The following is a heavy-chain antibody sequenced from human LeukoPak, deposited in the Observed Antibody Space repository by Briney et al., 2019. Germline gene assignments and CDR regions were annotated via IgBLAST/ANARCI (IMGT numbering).Heavy chain of an antibody. CDR1: GFTFSSYA. D-gene: IGHD3-10*01. CDR2: ISSNGGTT. Sequence: GGSLRLSCSASGFTFSSYAMHWVRQALGKGLEYVSAISSNGGTTYYADSVKGRFTISRDNSKNTLFLQMSSLRAEDTAVYYCVKDHGAYYYASGSNFDYWGQGTLVTVSS. CDR3: VKDHGAYYYASGSNFDY. J-gene: IGHJ4*02. V-gene: IGHV3-64D*06.